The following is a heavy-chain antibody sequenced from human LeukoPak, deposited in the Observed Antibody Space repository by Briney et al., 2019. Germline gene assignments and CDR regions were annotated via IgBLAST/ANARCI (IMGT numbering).Heavy chain of an antibody. CDR3: AKDLLAGESSSYFFDY. CDR1: GFTFSSYG. J-gene: IGHJ4*02. CDR2: IWYDGSNK. V-gene: IGHV3-33*06. D-gene: IGHD1-26*01. Sequence: GGSLRLSCAASGFTFSSYGMHWVHQAPGKGRGWVAVIWYDGSNKYYADSVKGRFTISRDNSKNTLYLQVNSLRAEDTAVYYCAKDLLAGESSSYFFDYWGQGTLVTVSS.